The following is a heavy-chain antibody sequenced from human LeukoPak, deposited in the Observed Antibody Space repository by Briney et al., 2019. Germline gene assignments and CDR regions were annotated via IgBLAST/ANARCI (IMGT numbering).Heavy chain of an antibody. D-gene: IGHD3-3*01. V-gene: IGHV1-8*03. CDR1: GYTLTNYD. CDR3: ARGRTYYDFWSGYQRGAFDI. J-gene: IGHJ3*02. Sequence: ASVNVSCKASGYTLTNYDINWVRQAIGQGLEWMGWMNPNSGDTGYAQKFQGRVTITRNTSISTAYMELSSLRSEDTAVYSCARGRTYYDFWSGYQRGAFDIWGQGTMVTVSS. CDR2: MNPNSGDT.